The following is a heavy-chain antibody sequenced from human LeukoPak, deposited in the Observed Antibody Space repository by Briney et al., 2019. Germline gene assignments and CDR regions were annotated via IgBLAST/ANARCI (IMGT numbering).Heavy chain of an antibody. CDR3: ARMYSSSWGYYFDY. Sequence: SETLSLTCIVSGGSISSYYWTWIRQPPGKGLEWIGYIYYSGSTNYNPSLKSRVTISVDTSKNQFSLKLSSVTAADTAVYYCARMYSSSWGYYFDYWGQGTLVTVSS. D-gene: IGHD6-13*01. V-gene: IGHV4-59*01. CDR2: IYYSGST. CDR1: GGSISSYY. J-gene: IGHJ4*02.